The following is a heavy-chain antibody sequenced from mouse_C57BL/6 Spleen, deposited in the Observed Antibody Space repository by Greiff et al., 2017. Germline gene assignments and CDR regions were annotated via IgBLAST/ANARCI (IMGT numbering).Heavy chain of an antibody. J-gene: IGHJ1*03. CDR2: IDPSDSYT. Sequence: QVQLQQPGAELVRPGTSVKLSCKASGYTFTSYWMHWVKQKPGQGLEWIGVIDPSDSYTNYNQKFKGKATLTVDTSSSTAYMQLSSLTSEDSAVYYCARYYGSSYLYWYFDVWGTGTTVTVSS. CDR3: ARYYGSSYLYWYFDV. V-gene: IGHV1-59*01. D-gene: IGHD1-1*01. CDR1: GYTFTSYW.